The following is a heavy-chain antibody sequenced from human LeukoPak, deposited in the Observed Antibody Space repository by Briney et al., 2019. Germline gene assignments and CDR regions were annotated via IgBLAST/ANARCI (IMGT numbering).Heavy chain of an antibody. CDR2: IYYSGST. CDR3: ASPGIVAAGTDRGFDY. CDR1: GGSISSYY. V-gene: IGHV4-59*01. Sequence: SQSLSLTCTVSGGSISSYYWSWIRQPPGKGLEWIGFIYYSGSTNYNPSLKSRVTISVDTSKNQFSLKLSSVTAADTAVYYCASPGIVAAGTDRGFDYWGQGTLVTVSS. J-gene: IGHJ4*02. D-gene: IGHD6-13*01.